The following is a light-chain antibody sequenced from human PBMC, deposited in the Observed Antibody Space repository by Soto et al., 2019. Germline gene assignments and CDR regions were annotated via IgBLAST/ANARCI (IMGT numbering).Light chain of an antibody. CDR3: SSYGGTNTLVM. Sequence: QSVLTQPPSASGSPGQSVTISCTGTSRDVGGYNYVSWYQQHPGKAPKLIIYEVNKRPSGVPDRFSGSKSGNTASLTVTGLQAEDEADYYCSSYGGTNTLVMFGGGTQLTVL. CDR1: SRDVGGYNY. CDR2: EVN. J-gene: IGLJ3*02. V-gene: IGLV2-8*01.